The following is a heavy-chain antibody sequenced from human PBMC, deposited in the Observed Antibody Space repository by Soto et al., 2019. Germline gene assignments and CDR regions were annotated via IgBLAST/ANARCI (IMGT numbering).Heavy chain of an antibody. CDR2: IYYGGST. Sequence: QVQLQESGPGLVKPSQTLSLTCTVSGGSIRSGDYYWSWIRQHPGKGLEWIGYIYYGGSTYYNPSLKSRVTISVDTSKNQFSLKLSSVTAADTAVYYCARDQPSGYSYGAFDYWGQGTLVTVSS. V-gene: IGHV4-31*03. D-gene: IGHD5-18*01. CDR1: GGSIRSGDYY. CDR3: ARDQPSGYSYGAFDY. J-gene: IGHJ4*02.